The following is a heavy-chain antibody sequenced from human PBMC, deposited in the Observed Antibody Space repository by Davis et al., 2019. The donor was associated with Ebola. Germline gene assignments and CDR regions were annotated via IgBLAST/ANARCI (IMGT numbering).Heavy chain of an antibody. V-gene: IGHV3-15*01. CDR1: GFTFSKAW. J-gene: IGHJ3*01. CDR2: IKSKTDGGTI. D-gene: IGHD6-19*01. CDR3: TTRTAVTDVHAFDV. Sequence: PGGSLRLSCAASGFTFSKAWMSWVRQAPGKGLEWVGRIKSKTDGGTIDYAAPVKGRFTISSDDSKNTLFLQMESLKTEDTAVYNCTTRTAVTDVHAFDVWGQGTMVAVSP.